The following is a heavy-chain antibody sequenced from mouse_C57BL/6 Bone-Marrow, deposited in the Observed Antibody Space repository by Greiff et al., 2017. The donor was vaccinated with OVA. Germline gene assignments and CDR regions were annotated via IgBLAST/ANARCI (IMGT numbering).Heavy chain of an antibody. V-gene: IGHV1-82*01. D-gene: IGHD1-1*01. J-gene: IGHJ3*01. CDR3: ARAYGSSSGLAY. Sequence: VQLLESGPELVKPGASVKISCKASGYAFSSYWMNWVKQRPGKGLEWIGRIYPGDGDTNYNGKFKGKATLTADKSSSTAYMQLSSLTSEDSAVYFCARAYGSSSGLAYWGQGTLVTVSA. CDR1: GYAFSSYW. CDR2: IYPGDGDT.